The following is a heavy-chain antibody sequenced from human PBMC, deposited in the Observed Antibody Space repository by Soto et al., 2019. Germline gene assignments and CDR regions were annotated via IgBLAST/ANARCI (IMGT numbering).Heavy chain of an antibody. V-gene: IGHV3-11*01. Sequence: LRLSCAASRFTFSDYYMTWIRQAPGKGLEWVSYISSSGTGIYYPDSVKGRFTISRDNAKNSLYLQMSSLRAEDTAVYYCARAYSDAFDIWGQGTMVTVSS. D-gene: IGHD2-15*01. CDR2: ISSSGTGI. CDR1: RFTFSDYY. J-gene: IGHJ3*02. CDR3: ARAYSDAFDI.